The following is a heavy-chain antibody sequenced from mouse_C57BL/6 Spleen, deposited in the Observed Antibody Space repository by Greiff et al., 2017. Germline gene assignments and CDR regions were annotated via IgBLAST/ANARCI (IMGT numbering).Heavy chain of an antibody. J-gene: IGHJ3*01. V-gene: IGHV1-42*01. CDR1: GYSFTGYY. CDR2: INPSTGGT. CDR3: ARSGLYYDYDEGFAY. Sequence: VQLQQSGPELVKPGASVKISCKASGYSFTGYYMNWVKQSPEKSLEWIGEINPSTGGTTYNQKFKAKATLTVDKSSSTAYMQLKSLTSEYSAVYYCARSGLYYDYDEGFAYWGQGTLVTVSA. D-gene: IGHD2-4*01.